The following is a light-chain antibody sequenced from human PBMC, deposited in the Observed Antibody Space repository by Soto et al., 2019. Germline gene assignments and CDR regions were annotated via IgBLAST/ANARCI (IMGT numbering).Light chain of an antibody. CDR3: PRYKAYSYT. V-gene: IGKV1-5*03. Sequence: DIHMTQSPSTLYASVGDRVTITCRASQTINVWLAWYQQKPGKAPKLLISKASSLESGVPSRFSGSGSGTEFTLTISSLQPDDFSTYDCPRYKAYSYTFGQGTELVV. CDR1: QTINVW. CDR2: KAS. J-gene: IGKJ2*01.